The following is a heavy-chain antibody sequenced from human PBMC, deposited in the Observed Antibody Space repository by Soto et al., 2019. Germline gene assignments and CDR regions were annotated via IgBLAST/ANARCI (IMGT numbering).Heavy chain of an antibody. CDR3: ARNYYDSSGYYQDYYYGMDV. Sequence: SVKVSCKASGGTFSSYAISWVRQAPGQRLEWMGGIIPIFGTANYAQKFQGRVTITADESTSTAYMELSSLRSEDTAVYYCARNYYDSSGYYQDYYYGMDVWGQGTTVTVSS. CDR2: IIPIFGTA. J-gene: IGHJ6*02. V-gene: IGHV1-69*13. D-gene: IGHD3-22*01. CDR1: GGTFSSYA.